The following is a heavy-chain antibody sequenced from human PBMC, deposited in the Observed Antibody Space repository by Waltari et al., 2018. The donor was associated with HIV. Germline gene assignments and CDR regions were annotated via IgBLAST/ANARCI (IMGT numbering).Heavy chain of an antibody. V-gene: IGHV3-23*01. CDR2: ISGSGGST. J-gene: IGHJ4*02. Sequence: EVQLLESGGGLVQPGGSLRLSCAASGFTFSSYAMSWVRQAPGKGLEWVSAISGSGGSTYYADSVKGRYTISRDNSKNTLYLQMNSLRAEDTAVYYCAKGNYMDTFLDYWGQGTLVTVSS. CDR1: GFTFSSYA. CDR3: AKGNYMDTFLDY. D-gene: IGHD5-18*01.